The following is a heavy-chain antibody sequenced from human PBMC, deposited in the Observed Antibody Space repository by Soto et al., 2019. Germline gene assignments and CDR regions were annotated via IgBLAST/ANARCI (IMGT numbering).Heavy chain of an antibody. V-gene: IGHV4-59*01. CDR3: ARLQYTVVTAIEM. CDR1: SGSIRTSY. Sequence: QVQLQESGPGLVKPSETLSLTCTVPSGSIRTSYWTWIRQFPGKRLEWIAHIHNSGNTNSNPSLKSRVTISMDTSKNQISLRLTSVTAADTAMYYCARLQYTVVTAIEMWGQGTMVTVSS. J-gene: IGHJ3*02. D-gene: IGHD2-21*02. CDR2: IHNSGNT.